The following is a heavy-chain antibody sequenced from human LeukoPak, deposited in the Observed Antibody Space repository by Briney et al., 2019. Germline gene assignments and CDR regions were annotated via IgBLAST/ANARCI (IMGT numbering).Heavy chain of an antibody. CDR3: ARDLISGSLDY. CDR1: GFTFSSYW. D-gene: IGHD1-26*01. V-gene: IGHV3-74*01. J-gene: IGHJ4*02. CDR2: INSDGSRT. Sequence: PGGSLRLSCAATGFTFSSYWMHWVRQAREKGLVWVSRINSDGSRTSYADSVKGRFTISRDNAKNTLYLQMNSLRAEDTAVYYCARDLISGSLDYWGQGALVTVSS.